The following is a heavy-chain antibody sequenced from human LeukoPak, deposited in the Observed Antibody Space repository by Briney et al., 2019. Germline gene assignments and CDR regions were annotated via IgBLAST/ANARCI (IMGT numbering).Heavy chain of an antibody. CDR3: ARRGYYYDSSGYYLD. D-gene: IGHD3-22*01. CDR1: GGSFSGYY. V-gene: IGHV4-34*01. J-gene: IGHJ3*01. Sequence: SETLSLTCAVYGGSFSGYYWSWIRQPPGKGLEWIGEINHSGSTNYNPSLKSRVTISADTSKNQFSLKLSSVTAADTAVYYCARRGYYYDSSGYYLDWGQGTMVTVSS. CDR2: INHSGST.